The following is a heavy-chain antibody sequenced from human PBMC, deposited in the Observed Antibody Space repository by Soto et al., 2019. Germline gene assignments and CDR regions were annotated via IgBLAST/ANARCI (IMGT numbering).Heavy chain of an antibody. D-gene: IGHD3-10*01. CDR1: GDTFGSCA. Sequence: SVKVSCKASGDTFGSCASRWVRQAPGQGLEWMGGIIPIFGTANYAQKFQGRVTITADESTSTAYMEVSSLRSEDTAVYYCARGGYYDSGSYYNEFDYWGQGTLVTVSS. CDR3: ARGGYYDSGSYYNEFDY. J-gene: IGHJ4*02. CDR2: IIPIFGTA. V-gene: IGHV1-69*13.